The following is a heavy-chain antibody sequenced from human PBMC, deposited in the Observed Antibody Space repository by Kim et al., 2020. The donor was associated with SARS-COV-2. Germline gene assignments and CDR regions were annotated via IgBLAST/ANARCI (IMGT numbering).Heavy chain of an antibody. CDR2: GGTA. D-gene: IGHD2-15*01. J-gene: IGHJ4*02. Sequence: GGTADFAAPVKGRYTISRDDSKNTLYLQMNSLKAEDTAVYYCTTSALLATWGQGTLVTVSS. V-gene: IGHV3-15*01. CDR3: TTSALLAT.